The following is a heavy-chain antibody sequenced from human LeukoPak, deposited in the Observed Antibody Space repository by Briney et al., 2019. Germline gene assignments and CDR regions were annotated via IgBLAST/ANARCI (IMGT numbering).Heavy chain of an antibody. V-gene: IGHV3-30*01. J-gene: IGHJ4*02. Sequence: GGSLRLSCAASGFTFSSYAMHWVRQAPGKGLKWVAVISYDGSNKYYADSVKGRFTISRDNSKNTLYLQMNSLRAEDTADYYCARGYYYGSGTIDYWGQGTLVTVSS. CDR1: GFTFSSYA. CDR2: ISYDGSNK. D-gene: IGHD3-10*01. CDR3: ARGYYYGSGTIDY.